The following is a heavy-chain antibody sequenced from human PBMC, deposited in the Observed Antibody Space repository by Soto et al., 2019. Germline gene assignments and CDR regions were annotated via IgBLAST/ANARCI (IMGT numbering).Heavy chain of an antibody. J-gene: IGHJ6*02. CDR1: GGCGGSSSGYY. CDR3: AASCVGCGGFNYYGMDV. Sequence: SETLSLTCAVYGGCGGSSSGYYWSWIRQPPGKGLEWIGYIYYSGSTYYNPSLKSRVTISVDTSKNQFSLKLSSVTAADTAVYYCAASCVGCGGFNYYGMDVWGQGTTVTVSS. CDR2: IYYSGST. V-gene: IGHV4-31*11. D-gene: IGHD2-21*01.